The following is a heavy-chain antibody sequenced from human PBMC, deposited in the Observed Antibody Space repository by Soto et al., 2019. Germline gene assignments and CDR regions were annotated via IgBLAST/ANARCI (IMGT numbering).Heavy chain of an antibody. CDR2: VYWDDDK. V-gene: IGHV2-5*02. D-gene: IGHD3-10*01. CDR1: GFSLNTNAVG. CDR3: AHAAFGEFVGSFGS. J-gene: IGHJ4*02. Sequence: QITLKESGPPLVKPTQPLTLTCTFSGFSLNTNAVGVGWIRQPPGKALEWLALVYWDDDKRYNLFLKSRLAITKDTSKNQVVLTMTNMDPVDTATYYCAHAAFGEFVGSFGSWGQGTLVTVSS.